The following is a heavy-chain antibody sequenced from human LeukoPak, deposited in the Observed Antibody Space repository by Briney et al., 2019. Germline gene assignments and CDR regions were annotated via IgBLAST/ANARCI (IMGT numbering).Heavy chain of an antibody. CDR1: GFTVGSNY. D-gene: IGHD5-18*01. CDR2: IYSGGST. V-gene: IGHV3-53*01. J-gene: IGHJ4*02. CDR3: ARGRYSYGYNY. Sequence: GGSLRLSCAASGFTVGSNYMSWVRQAPGKGLEWVSVIYSGGSTYYADSVKGRFTISRDNSKNTLYLQMNSLRAEDTAVYYCARGRYSYGYNYWGQGTLVTVSS.